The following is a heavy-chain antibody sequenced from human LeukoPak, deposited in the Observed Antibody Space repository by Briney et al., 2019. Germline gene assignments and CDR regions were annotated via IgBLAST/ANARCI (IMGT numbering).Heavy chain of an antibody. D-gene: IGHD5-12*01. CDR1: GFTVSSNY. CDR3: ARWYSGYDDY. CDR2: IYSGGST. Sequence: GGSLRLSCAASGFTVSSNYMSWVRQAPGKGLEWVSVIYSGGSTYYADSVKGRFTISRDNSKNTLYLQMNSLRAEDTAVYYCARWYSGYDDYWGQGTLATVSS. J-gene: IGHJ4*02. V-gene: IGHV3-66*02.